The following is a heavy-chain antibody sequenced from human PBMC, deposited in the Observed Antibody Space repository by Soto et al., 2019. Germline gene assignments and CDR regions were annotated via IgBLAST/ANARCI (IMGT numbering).Heavy chain of an antibody. CDR3: ATCGGDCYITTGDIY. Sequence: GGSLRLSCAASGFTVSSNYMSWVRQAPGKGLEWVSVIYSGGSTYYADSVKGRFTISRHNSKNKLYLQMNSLRAEDTAVYYCATCGGDCYITTGDIYWGQGTLVTVSS. V-gene: IGHV3-53*04. D-gene: IGHD2-21*01. CDR1: GFTVSSNY. CDR2: IYSGGST. J-gene: IGHJ4*02.